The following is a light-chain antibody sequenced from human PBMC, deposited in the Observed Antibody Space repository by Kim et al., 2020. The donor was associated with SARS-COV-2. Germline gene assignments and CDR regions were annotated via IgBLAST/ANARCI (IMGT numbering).Light chain of an antibody. V-gene: IGKV1-5*03. CDR2: QAS. CDR3: QQYDSYPST. J-gene: IGKJ2*02. CDR1: QPISTW. Sequence: SASVGGRFIITCRSNQPISTWLALYHQSPGEAPKLLIYQASTLQSGVPSRFSGSGSDTEFTLTVDSLQPDDFATYGCQQYDSYPSTFGQGTKLEI.